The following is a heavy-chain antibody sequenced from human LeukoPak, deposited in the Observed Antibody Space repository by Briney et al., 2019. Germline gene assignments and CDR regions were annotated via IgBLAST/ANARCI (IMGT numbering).Heavy chain of an antibody. CDR1: GFTFSSYW. CDR3: AKTTTGYSSGRFPGWPVDY. CDR2: IFGSGGST. Sequence: GGSLRLSCAASGFTFSSYWMSWVRQAPGKGLEWVSGIFGSGGSTHYADSVKGRFTISRDNSKNTVYLQMNSLRAEDTAVYYCAKTTTGYSSGRFPGWPVDYWGQGTLVTVSS. V-gene: IGHV3-23*01. D-gene: IGHD6-19*01. J-gene: IGHJ4*02.